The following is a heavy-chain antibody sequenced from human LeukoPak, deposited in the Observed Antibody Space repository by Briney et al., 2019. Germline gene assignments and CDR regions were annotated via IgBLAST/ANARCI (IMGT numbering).Heavy chain of an antibody. Sequence: PSETLSLTCTVSGGSISSYYWSWIRQPPGKGLEWIGYIYYSGSTNYNPSLKSRVTISVDTSKNRFSLKLSSVTAADTAVYYCARGDDYGDYMVFWGQGTMVTVSS. CDR2: IYYSGST. J-gene: IGHJ3*01. CDR3: ARGDDYGDYMVF. D-gene: IGHD4-17*01. CDR1: GGSISSYY. V-gene: IGHV4-59*01.